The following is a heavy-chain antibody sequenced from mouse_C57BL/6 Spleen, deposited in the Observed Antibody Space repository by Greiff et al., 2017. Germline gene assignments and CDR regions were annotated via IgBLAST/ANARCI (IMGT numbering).Heavy chain of an antibody. CDR2: IDPSDSET. CDR3: SREFFTTVEAPGV. D-gene: IGHD1-1*01. V-gene: IGHV1-52*01. CDR1: GYTFTSYW. Sequence: VHVKQPGAELVRPGSSVQLSCKASGYTFTSYWMHWVQQRPIQGLEWIGNIDPSDSETHYNQKFKDKATLTVDKSSSTAYMQLISLTSEDSAVYYCSREFFTTVEAPGVWGTGTTVTVSS. J-gene: IGHJ1*03.